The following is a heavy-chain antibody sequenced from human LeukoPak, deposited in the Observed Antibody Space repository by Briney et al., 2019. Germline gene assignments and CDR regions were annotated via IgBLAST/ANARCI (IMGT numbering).Heavy chain of an antibody. D-gene: IGHD3-10*01. CDR2: IKQDGSEK. J-gene: IGHJ4*02. CDR1: GFSFSSFW. Sequence: GGSLRLSCAASGFSFSSFWMSWVRQAPGKGLEWVANIKQDGSEKNYVDSVKGRFTISRDNAKNSLYLQMNSLRAEDTALYYCAKDSGFYYGSGSYFGYWGQGTLVTVSS. CDR3: AKDSGFYYGSGSYFGY. V-gene: IGHV3-7*03.